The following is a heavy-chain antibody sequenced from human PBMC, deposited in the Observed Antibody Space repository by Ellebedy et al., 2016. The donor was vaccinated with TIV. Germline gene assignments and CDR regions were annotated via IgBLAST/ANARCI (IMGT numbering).Heavy chain of an antibody. D-gene: IGHD2-15*01. V-gene: IGHV4-34*01. Sequence: MPSETLSLTCAVYGGSLSGYYWGWIRQAPGKGLEWIGDINHSGSANYNPSLKSRVTISVDTSKKHFSLKLSSVTAAYTAVYYCARGLQLDDVVVVACYDYWGQGTLVTVSS. CDR2: INHSGSA. CDR3: ARGLQLDDVVVVACYDY. J-gene: IGHJ4*02. CDR1: GGSLSGYY.